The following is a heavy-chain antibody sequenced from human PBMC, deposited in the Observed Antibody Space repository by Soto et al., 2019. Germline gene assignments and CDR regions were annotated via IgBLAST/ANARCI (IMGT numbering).Heavy chain of an antibody. CDR1: GGSISSGGYY. V-gene: IGHV4-31*03. D-gene: IGHD5-18*01. CDR2: IYYSGST. CDR3: ARSGYSYGPNPLLY. Sequence: QVQLQESGPGLVKPSQTLSLTCTVSGGSISSGGYYWSWIRQHPGKGLEWIGYIYYSGSTYYNPSRKSRVTIAVDKSKNQFSRKLSSVTAADTAVYYCARSGYSYGPNPLLYWGQGTLVTVSS. J-gene: IGHJ4*02.